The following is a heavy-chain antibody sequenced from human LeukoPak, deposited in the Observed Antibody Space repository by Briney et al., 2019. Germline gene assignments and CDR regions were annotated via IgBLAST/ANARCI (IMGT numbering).Heavy chain of an antibody. Sequence: PGGSLRLSCAASGFTFSSYWMSWVRQAPGKGLEWVANIKQDGSEKYYVDSVKGRFTISRDNAKNSLYLQMNSLRAEDTAVYYCARATQRYSSRYFDYWGQGTLVPVSS. CDR1: GFTFSSYW. CDR3: ARATQRYSSRYFDY. D-gene: IGHD6-19*01. CDR2: IKQDGSEK. J-gene: IGHJ4*02. V-gene: IGHV3-7*01.